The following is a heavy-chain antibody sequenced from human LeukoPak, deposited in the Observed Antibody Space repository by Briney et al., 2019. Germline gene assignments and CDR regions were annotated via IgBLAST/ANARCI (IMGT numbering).Heavy chain of an antibody. Sequence: GGSLRLSCVASGFNVDDYALHWVRKAQGKGLEWISLISGDGKTTHYANSVKGRFTISRDNSENSLYLRMSSLRSEDTALYYCAKGVRSGTYYNCFDSWGQGTLVTVSS. J-gene: IGHJ5*01. D-gene: IGHD1-26*01. CDR2: ISGDGKTT. V-gene: IGHV3-43*02. CDR1: GFNVDDYA. CDR3: AKGVRSGTYYNCFDS.